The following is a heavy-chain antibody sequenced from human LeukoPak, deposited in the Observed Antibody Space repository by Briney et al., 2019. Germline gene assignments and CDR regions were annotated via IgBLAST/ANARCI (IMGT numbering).Heavy chain of an antibody. J-gene: IGHJ4*02. Sequence: GGSLRLSCAASGFTFDDYAMHWVRQAPGMGLEWVSLISGDSDYTYYADSVKGRFTISRDNSKNSLYLQMNTLRTEDNALYYCAKGHGSRTGDFEYWGQGTLVAVSS. CDR1: GFTFDDYA. D-gene: IGHD3-10*01. CDR3: AKGHGSRTGDFEY. CDR2: ISGDSDYT. V-gene: IGHV3-43*02.